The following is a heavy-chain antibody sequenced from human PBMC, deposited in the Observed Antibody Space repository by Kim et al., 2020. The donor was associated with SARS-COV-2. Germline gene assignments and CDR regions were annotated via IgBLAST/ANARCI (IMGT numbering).Heavy chain of an antibody. V-gene: IGHV7-4-1*02. CDR3: AGRGYSERLGFDP. Sequence: ASVKVSCKASGYTFTSYAMNWVRQAPGQGLEWIVWINTNTGNPTYAQGFTGRFVFSLDTSVSTAYLQISSLKAEDTAVYYCAGRGYSERLGFDPWGQGTLVTVSS. CDR1: GYTFTSYA. D-gene: IGHD5-18*01. CDR2: INTNTGNP. J-gene: IGHJ5*02.